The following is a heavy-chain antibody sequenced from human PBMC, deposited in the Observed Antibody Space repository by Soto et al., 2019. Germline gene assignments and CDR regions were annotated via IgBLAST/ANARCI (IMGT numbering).Heavy chain of an antibody. CDR1: GYTFTNYA. CDR2: INAGNGKT. Sequence: ASVKVSCKASGYTFTNYAIHWVRQAPGQRLEWMGWINAGNGKTKYSQNFQGRVTITRDTSASTAYMGLSSLRSEDTAVYYCARVIGGWYYFDYWGQGTLVTVSS. J-gene: IGHJ4*02. V-gene: IGHV1-3*01. CDR3: ARVIGGWYYFDY. D-gene: IGHD6-19*01.